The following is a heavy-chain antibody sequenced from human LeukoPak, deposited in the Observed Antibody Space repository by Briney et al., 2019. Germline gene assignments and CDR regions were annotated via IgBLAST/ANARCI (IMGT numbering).Heavy chain of an antibody. D-gene: IGHD5-18*01. V-gene: IGHV4-59*01. CDR1: AGSISSDY. J-gene: IGHJ4*02. Sequence: SETLSLTCTVSAGSISSDYWSWIRQPPGEVLEWIGYIDYSANTNYNPSLKSRVTISVDTSKNQFSLKLRSVTAADTAVYYCARSGYSYGLVDYWGQGTRVTVSS. CDR3: ARSGYSYGLVDY. CDR2: IDYSANT.